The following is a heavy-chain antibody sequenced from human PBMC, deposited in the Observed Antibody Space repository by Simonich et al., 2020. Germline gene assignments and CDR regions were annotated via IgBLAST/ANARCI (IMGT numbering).Heavy chain of an antibody. D-gene: IGHD6-13*01. J-gene: IGHJ1*01. CDR3: ARGLRVAAAGTAFQH. V-gene: IGHV4-34*01. CDR1: GGSFSGYY. CDR2: INHSGST. Sequence: QVQLQQWGAGLLKPSETLSLTCAVYGGSFSGYYWSWTRQPPGKGLEWSGEINHSGSTNYNPSLKSQVTISVDTSKNQFSLKPSSVTAADTAVYYCARGLRVAAAGTAFQHWGQGTLVTVSS.